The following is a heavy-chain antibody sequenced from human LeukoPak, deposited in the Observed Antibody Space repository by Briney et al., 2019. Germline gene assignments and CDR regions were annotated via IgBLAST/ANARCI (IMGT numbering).Heavy chain of an antibody. J-gene: IGHJ3*01. CDR1: GYTFTING. Sequence: GASVKVSCKASGYTFTINGISWVRQAPGQGLEWMGWISANSGNTNYAQRLQGRVTMTTDTSTTTAYMELRGLRSDDTAVYYCARDRNHAFDFWGQGTMVTVSS. V-gene: IGHV1-18*01. CDR2: ISANSGNT. CDR3: ARDRNHAFDF.